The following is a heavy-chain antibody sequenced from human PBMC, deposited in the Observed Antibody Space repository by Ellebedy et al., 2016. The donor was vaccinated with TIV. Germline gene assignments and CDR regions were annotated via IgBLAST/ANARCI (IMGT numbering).Heavy chain of an antibody. CDR2: INQDGSEI. V-gene: IGHV3-7*01. J-gene: IGHJ4*02. Sequence: GESLKISXAASGFTFSSYWMHWVRQAPGKGLEWVANINQDGSEIHYVDSVKGRFTISRDNAENSLYLQMNSLRAQDTAVYYCARAIGAGDGKWGQGALVTVSS. CDR1: GFTFSSYW. CDR3: ARAIGAGDGK. D-gene: IGHD2-15*01.